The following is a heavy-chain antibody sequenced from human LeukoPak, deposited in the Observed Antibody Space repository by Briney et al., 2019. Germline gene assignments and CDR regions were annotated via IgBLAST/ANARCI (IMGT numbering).Heavy chain of an antibody. J-gene: IGHJ4*02. CDR3: ASDPFTRGHY. CDR2: INQDGSGR. Sequence: GGSLRLSCAASGFSFSSYWMSWVRQAPGKGLEWVANINQDGSGRYYVASVKGRFTISRDNTENSLYLQMNSLRAEDTAVYYRASDPFTRGHYWGQGTLVTVSS. V-gene: IGHV3-7*01. D-gene: IGHD3-10*01. CDR1: GFSFSSYW.